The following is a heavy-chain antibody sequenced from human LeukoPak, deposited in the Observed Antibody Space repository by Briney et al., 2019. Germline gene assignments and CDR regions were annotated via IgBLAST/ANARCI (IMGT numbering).Heavy chain of an antibody. J-gene: IGHJ1*01. CDR1: GFTFRSNW. Sequence: GGSLRLSSAASGFTFRSNWMNWVRQAPGKGLEWVAHVQPDGSAKIYADSVKGRFTISRDNAKDSVYLQMNSLRVEDTAVYYCARDSFGWSSLGHWGQGTLVTVSS. D-gene: IGHD6-19*01. V-gene: IGHV3-7*01. CDR3: ARDSFGWSSLGH. CDR2: VQPDGSAK.